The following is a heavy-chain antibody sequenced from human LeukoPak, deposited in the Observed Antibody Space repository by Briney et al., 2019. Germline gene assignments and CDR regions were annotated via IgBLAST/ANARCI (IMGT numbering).Heavy chain of an antibody. CDR2: IYSSGTT. J-gene: IGHJ4*02. Sequence: SGTLSLTCSVSGGSISSGGYYWSWIRPHPGKGLEWIGYIYSSGTTYYNPSLRSRVTISVDTFKNQFSLTLSSVTAADTAVYYCARDHTNYFDYWGQGTLVTVSS. CDR3: ARDHTNYFDY. CDR1: GGSISSGGYY. V-gene: IGHV4-31*02.